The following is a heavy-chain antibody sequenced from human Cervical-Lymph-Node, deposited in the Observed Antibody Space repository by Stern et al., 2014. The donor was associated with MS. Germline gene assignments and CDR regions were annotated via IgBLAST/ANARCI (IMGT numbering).Heavy chain of an antibody. CDR2: IYYSGTT. Sequence: QVHLQESGPGLLRPSATLSLTCTVSGASITSYYWSWIRPPPGKGLEWIGYIYYSGTTNYNAYLKGRVAISIDTSKTQFSLRLSSVTAADTAVYYCARATDLWGQGTLVTVSS. V-gene: IGHV4-59*01. CDR1: GASITSYY. J-gene: IGHJ5*02. CDR3: ARATDL.